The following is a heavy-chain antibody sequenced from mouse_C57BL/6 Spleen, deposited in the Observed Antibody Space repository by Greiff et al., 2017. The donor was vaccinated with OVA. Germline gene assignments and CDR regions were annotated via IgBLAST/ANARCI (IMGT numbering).Heavy chain of an antibody. V-gene: IGHV1-76*01. Sequence: VQLQQSGAELVRPGASVKLSCKASGYTFTDYYINWVKQRPGQGLEWIARIYPGSGNTYYTEKFKGKATLTAEKSSSTAYIQLSSLTSEDSAGYFCAGGGAYDYGDYWGQGTPLTVSS. CDR3: AGGGAYDYGDY. CDR2: IYPGSGNT. CDR1: GYTFTDYY. D-gene: IGHD2-4*01. J-gene: IGHJ2*01.